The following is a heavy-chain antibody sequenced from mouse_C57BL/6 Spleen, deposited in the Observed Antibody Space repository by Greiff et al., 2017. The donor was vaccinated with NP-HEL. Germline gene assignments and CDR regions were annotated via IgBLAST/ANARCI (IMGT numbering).Heavy chain of an antibody. V-gene: IGHV5-9*01. D-gene: IGHD2-4*01. J-gene: IGHJ4*01. Sequence: EVKVVESGGGLVKPGGSLKLSCAASGFTFSSYTMSWVRQTPEKRLEWVATISGGGGNTYYPDSVKGRFTISRDNAKNTLYLQMSSLRSEDTALYYCARHVYYDYDGAMDYWGQGTSVTVSS. CDR2: ISGGGGNT. CDR1: GFTFSSYT. CDR3: ARHVYYDYDGAMDY.